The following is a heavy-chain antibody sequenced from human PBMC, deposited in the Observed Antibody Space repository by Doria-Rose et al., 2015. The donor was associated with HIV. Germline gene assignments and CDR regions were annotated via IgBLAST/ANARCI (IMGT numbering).Heavy chain of an antibody. J-gene: IGHJ5*02. CDR2: IYPGDSDT. V-gene: IGHV5-51*01. Sequence: VQLVQSGAEVKKTGESLKISCKGSGYSFTNYWIGWVRQMPGKGLEWMGIIYPGDSDTRYSPSFQVQVTISADKSINTAYLQWGSLKASDTAIYYCARPRRGSSWYGLFDPWGQGTLVTVSS. CDR3: ARPRRGSSWYGLFDP. CDR1: GYSFTNYW. D-gene: IGHD6-13*01.